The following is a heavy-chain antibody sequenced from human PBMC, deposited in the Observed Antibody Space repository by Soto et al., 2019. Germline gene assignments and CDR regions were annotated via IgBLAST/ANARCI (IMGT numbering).Heavy chain of an antibody. CDR1: GFTFSDYY. D-gene: IGHD6-13*01. CDR3: ARPIAAAGTLGPFYYYYMDV. V-gene: IGHV3-11*01. CDR2: ISSSGSTI. Sequence: GGSLRLSCAASGFTFSDYYMSWIRQAPGKGLEWVSYISSSGSTIYYADSVKGRFTISRDNAKNSLYLQMNSLRAEDTAVYYCARPIAAAGTLGPFYYYYMDVWGKGTTVTVSS. J-gene: IGHJ6*03.